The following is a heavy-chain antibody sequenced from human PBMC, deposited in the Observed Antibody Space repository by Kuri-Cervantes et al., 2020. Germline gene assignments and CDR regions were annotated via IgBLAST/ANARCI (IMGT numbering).Heavy chain of an antibody. CDR3: ARDGSGWSPDF. D-gene: IGHD6-19*01. V-gene: IGHV3-53*01. Sequence: GESLKISCAASGFTVSSNYMSWVRQAPGKGLEWVSVIYSGGSTYYADSVKGRFTISRDNSRNILYLQMNSLRVDDTGVYFCARDGSGWSPDFWGQGTLVTVSS. J-gene: IGHJ4*02. CDR2: IYSGGST. CDR1: GFTVSSNY.